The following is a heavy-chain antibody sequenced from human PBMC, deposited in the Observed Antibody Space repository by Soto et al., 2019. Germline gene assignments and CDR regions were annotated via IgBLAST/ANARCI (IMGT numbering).Heavy chain of an antibody. CDR3: ARQIYDSDTGPNFQYYFDS. Sequence: GESLKISCKGSGYSFAGYWITWVRQKPGKGLEWMGRIDPRDSQTYYSPSFRGHVTISVTKSITTVFLQWSSLRASDTAMYYCARQIYDSDTGPNFQYYFDSWGQGTPVPVSP. D-gene: IGHD3-22*01. J-gene: IGHJ4*02. CDR1: GYSFAGYW. V-gene: IGHV5-10-1*01. CDR2: IDPRDSQT.